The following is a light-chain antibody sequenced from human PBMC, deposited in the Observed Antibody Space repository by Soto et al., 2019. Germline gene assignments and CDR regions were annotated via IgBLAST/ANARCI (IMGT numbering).Light chain of an antibody. CDR2: EGS. CDR3: SSYTSSSTVHVV. Sequence: QSALTQPASVSGSPGQSITISCTGVSSDVGGYYFVSWYQHHSGKAPKLMIYEGSKRPSGVSNRFSGSKSGNTASLTISGLQAEDEADYYCSSYTSSSTVHVVFGGGTKVTVL. CDR1: SSDVGGYYF. V-gene: IGLV2-14*02. J-gene: IGLJ2*01.